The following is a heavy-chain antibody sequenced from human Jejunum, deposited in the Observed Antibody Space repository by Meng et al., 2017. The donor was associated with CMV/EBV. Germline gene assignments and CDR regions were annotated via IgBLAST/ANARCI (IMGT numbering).Heavy chain of an antibody. J-gene: IGHJ4*02. CDR2: IVPILGLA. V-gene: IGHV1-69*10. Sequence: TCSNHAINWVRQAPGQGLEWMGGIVPILGLADYAQKFHGIVTITADKSTSTAYLELSSLKSEDSAVYFCASQTTRAYEFRATTLDIWGQGTLVTVSS. CDR1: TCSNHA. CDR3: ASQTTRAYEFRATTLDI. D-gene: IGHD3-3*01.